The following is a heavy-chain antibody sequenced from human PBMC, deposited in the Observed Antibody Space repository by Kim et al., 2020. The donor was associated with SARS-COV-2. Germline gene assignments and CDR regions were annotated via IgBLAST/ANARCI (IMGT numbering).Heavy chain of an antibody. CDR3: ARGKTVTTFYRQLNYYGMDV. CDR1: GGSFSGYY. CDR2: INHSGST. J-gene: IGHJ6*02. Sequence: SETLSLTCAVYGGSFSGYYWSWIRQPPGKGLEWIGQINHSGSTNYNPSLKSRVTISVDTSKNQFSLKVRSVTAADTPVYYCARGKTVTTFYRQLNYYGMDVWGQGTTVTLSS. V-gene: IGHV4-34*01. D-gene: IGHD4-17*01.